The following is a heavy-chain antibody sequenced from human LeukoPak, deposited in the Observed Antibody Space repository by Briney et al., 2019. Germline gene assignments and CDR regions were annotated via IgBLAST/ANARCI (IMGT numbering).Heavy chain of an antibody. CDR2: INPSGGST. Sequence: GASVKVSCKASGYTFTSYYMHWVRQAPGQGLEWMGLINPSGGSTSYAQKFQGRVTMTRDMSTSTVYMELSSLRSEDTAVYYCARGIMITFGGVIDYYYYYYMDVWGKGTTVTVSS. D-gene: IGHD3-16*02. V-gene: IGHV1-46*01. CDR3: ARGIMITFGGVIDYYYYYYMDV. J-gene: IGHJ6*03. CDR1: GYTFTSYY.